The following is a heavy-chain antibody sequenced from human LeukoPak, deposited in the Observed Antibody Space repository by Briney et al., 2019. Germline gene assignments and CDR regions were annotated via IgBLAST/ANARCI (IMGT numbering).Heavy chain of an antibody. CDR3: AKDITHDTVMFSFAS. V-gene: IGHV3-9*01. CDR2: ISWNSGNI. CDR1: GFTFADYA. Sequence: PGRSLRLSCAASGFTFADYAMHWVRQTPRKGLEWFSGISWNSGNIGYADSVKGRFTISRDNARNSLYLQMNSLRAEDTALYYCAKDITHDTVMFSFASWGQGTLVTVSS. J-gene: IGHJ4*02. D-gene: IGHD5-18*01.